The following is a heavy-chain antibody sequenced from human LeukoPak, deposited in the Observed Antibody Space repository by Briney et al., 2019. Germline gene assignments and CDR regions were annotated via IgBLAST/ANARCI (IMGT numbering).Heavy chain of an antibody. J-gene: IGHJ6*03. CDR1: GFTFSSYA. CDR3: AKHLGAAAGPTDYYYYMDV. CDR2: ISGSGGST. Sequence: PGGSLRLSCAASGFTFSSYAMSWVRQAPGKGLEWVSAISGSGGSTYYADSVKGRFTISRDNSKNTLYLQMNSLRAEDTAAYYCAKHLGAAAGPTDYYYYMDVWGKGTTVTVSS. D-gene: IGHD6-13*01. V-gene: IGHV3-23*01.